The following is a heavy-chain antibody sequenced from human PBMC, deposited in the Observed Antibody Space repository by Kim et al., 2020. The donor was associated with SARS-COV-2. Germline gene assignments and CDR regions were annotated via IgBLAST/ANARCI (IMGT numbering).Heavy chain of an antibody. CDR3: TAYYDGRGDY. V-gene: IGHV3-15*01. J-gene: IGHJ4*02. CDR2: IFSKARGATK. CDR1: GFTFSDAW. Sequence: GGSLRLSCAASGFTFSDAWMTWVRQAPGQGLEWVSRIFSKARGATKEYAAPVKGRFTISRDDSQNTLYLQMSSLTSDDTAVYYCTAYYDGRGDYWGQGT. D-gene: IGHD3-22*01.